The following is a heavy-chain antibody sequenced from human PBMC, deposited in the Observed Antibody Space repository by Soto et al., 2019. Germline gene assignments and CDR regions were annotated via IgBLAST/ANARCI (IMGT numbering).Heavy chain of an antibody. V-gene: IGHV1-18*01. CDR2: ISAYNGNT. J-gene: IGHJ5*02. Sequence: GVPVKVSCKASGYTFTNFGISWVRQAPGQGLEWMGWISAYNGNTNYAQKLQGRVTMTTDTSTSTAYMELRSLRSDDTAVYYCARVKGSGYHNWFDPWGQGTLVTVSS. D-gene: IGHD3-22*01. CDR3: ARVKGSGYHNWFDP. CDR1: GYTFTNFG.